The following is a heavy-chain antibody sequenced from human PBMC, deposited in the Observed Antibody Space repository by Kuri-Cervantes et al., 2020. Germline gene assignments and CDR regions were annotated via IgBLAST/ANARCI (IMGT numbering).Heavy chain of an antibody. CDR1: GFTFDDYA. Sequence: LSLTCAASGFTFDDYAMHWVRQAPGKGLEWVSGISWNSGSIGYADSVKGRFTISRDNAKNSLYLQMNSLRAEDTAVYYCARDFGYSGYDFPSYYMDVWGKGTTVTVSS. D-gene: IGHD5-12*01. J-gene: IGHJ6*03. CDR2: ISWNSGSI. V-gene: IGHV3-9*01. CDR3: ARDFGYSGYDFPSYYMDV.